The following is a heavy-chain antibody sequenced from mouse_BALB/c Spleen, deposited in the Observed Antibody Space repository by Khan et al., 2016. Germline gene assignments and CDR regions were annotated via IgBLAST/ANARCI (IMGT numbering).Heavy chain of an antibody. Sequence: EVQLQESGPGLVKPSQSLSLTCTVTGYSITSDYAWNWIRQFPGNKLEWMGYISYSGSTSYNPSLKSRISITRDTSKNQLFLQLNSVTTEDTATYYCARGLGRAYWGQGTLVTVSA. CDR3: ARGLGRAY. V-gene: IGHV3-2*02. J-gene: IGHJ3*01. D-gene: IGHD3-3*01. CDR2: ISYSGST. CDR1: GYSITSDYA.